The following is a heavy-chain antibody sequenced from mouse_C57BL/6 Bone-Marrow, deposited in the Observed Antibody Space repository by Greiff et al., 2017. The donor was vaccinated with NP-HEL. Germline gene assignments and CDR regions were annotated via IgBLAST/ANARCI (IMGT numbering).Heavy chain of an antibody. D-gene: IGHD1-1*02. CDR2: IYPGNSDT. CDR1: GYTFTSYW. V-gene: IGHV1-5*01. CDR3: TTVGGYLPYFDY. Sequence: EVQLQQSGTVLARPGASVKMSCKTSGYTFTSYWMHWVKQRPGQGLEWIGAIYPGNSDTSYNQKFKGKAKLTAVTSASTAYMELSSLTNEDSAVYYCTTVGGYLPYFDYWGQGTTLTVSS. J-gene: IGHJ2*01.